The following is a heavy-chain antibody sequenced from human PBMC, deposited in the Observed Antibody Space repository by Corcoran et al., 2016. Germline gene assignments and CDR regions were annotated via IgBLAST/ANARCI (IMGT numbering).Heavy chain of an antibody. Sequence: EVQLVESGGGLIQPGGSLRLSCAASGFTVTSNYMTWVRQAPGKGLEWVSAIYSDSSTHYADSVKGRFTISRDNSKNTLDLQMNSLRAEDTAVYYCASDYDNSGYHDYWGQGTLVTVSS. CDR1: GFTVTSNY. D-gene: IGHD3-22*01. CDR2: IYSDSST. V-gene: IGHV3-53*01. CDR3: ASDYDNSGYHDY. J-gene: IGHJ4*02.